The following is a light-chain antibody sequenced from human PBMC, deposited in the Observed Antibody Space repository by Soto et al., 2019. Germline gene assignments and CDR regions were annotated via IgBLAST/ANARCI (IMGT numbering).Light chain of an antibody. J-gene: IGLJ1*01. CDR2: EVS. CDR1: SSDVGAHNF. CDR3: SSYAGSNNYV. Sequence: QPVLTQPPSASGSPGQSVTISCTGTSSDVGAHNFVSWHQQHPGKAPQLMVYEVSKRPSGVPDRFSGSKSGNTASLTVSGLQAEDEADYYCSSYAGSNNYVFGTGTKVTVL. V-gene: IGLV2-8*01.